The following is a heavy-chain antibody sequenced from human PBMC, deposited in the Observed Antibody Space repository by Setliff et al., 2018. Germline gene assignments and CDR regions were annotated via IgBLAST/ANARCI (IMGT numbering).Heavy chain of an antibody. CDR1: GGSINSGGYY. CDR2: IYYSGST. CDR3: ARDRLLVGARYAMDV. D-gene: IGHD1-26*01. V-gene: IGHV4-31*03. J-gene: IGHJ6*03. Sequence: SETLSLTCTVSGGSINSGGYYWSWIRQHPGKGLEWIGYIYYSGSTYYNPSLKSRVTISVDTSKNQFPLKLSSVTAADTAVYYCARDRLLVGARYAMDVWGKGTTVTVSS.